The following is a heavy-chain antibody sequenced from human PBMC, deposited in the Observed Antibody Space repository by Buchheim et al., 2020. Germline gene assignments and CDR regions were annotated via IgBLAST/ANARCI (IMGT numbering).Heavy chain of an antibody. CDR3: ARGSGYYSMDV. V-gene: IGHV4-34*01. Sequence: QVQLQQWGAGLLKPSETLSLTCAVYGGSFSGYYWSWIRQPPGKGLEWVGEINHSGSTNYNPSLKSRITISVDTSKNQFSLKLSYVAAADTAVYYCARGSGYYSMDVWGKGTT. J-gene: IGHJ6*03. CDR2: INHSGST. CDR1: GGSFSGYY. D-gene: IGHD3-3*01.